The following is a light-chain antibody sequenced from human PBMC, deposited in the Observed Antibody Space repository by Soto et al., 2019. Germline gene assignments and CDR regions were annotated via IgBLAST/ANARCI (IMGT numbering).Light chain of an antibody. Sequence: EIVLTQSPGTLSLSPGERATLSCRASQSVSSNYLAWYQQNPGQAPRLLIYAASSRATGIPDRFSGSGAGTDCTLTIRRLEPEDFAVYYCQQYGRSPWTFGQGTKVEIK. CDR3: QQYGRSPWT. J-gene: IGKJ1*01. CDR1: QSVSSNY. V-gene: IGKV3-20*01. CDR2: AAS.